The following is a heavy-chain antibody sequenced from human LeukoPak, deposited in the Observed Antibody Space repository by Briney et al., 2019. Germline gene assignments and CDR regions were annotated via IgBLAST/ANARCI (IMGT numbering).Heavy chain of an antibody. Sequence: ASVKVSCKASGGTFSSYAISWVRQAPGQGLEWMGRIIPIFGTANYAQKFQGRVTITTDESTSTAHMELSSLRSEDTAVYYCARGTPPGFDYYDSSGYPSYAFDIWGQGTMVTVSS. V-gene: IGHV1-69*05. CDR3: ARGTPPGFDYYDSSGYPSYAFDI. CDR1: GGTFSSYA. J-gene: IGHJ3*02. D-gene: IGHD3-22*01. CDR2: IIPIFGTA.